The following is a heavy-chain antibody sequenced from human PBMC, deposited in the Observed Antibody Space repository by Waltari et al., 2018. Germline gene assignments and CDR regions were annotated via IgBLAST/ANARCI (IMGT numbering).Heavy chain of an antibody. CDR3: ARYGEVPPNYFFDY. V-gene: IGHV4-34*01. CDR2: IHFSGST. J-gene: IGHJ4*01. D-gene: IGHD2-21*01. CDR1: GESFLGYF. Sequence: QVQLHQWGAGQLKPSETLSLTCAVSGESFLGYFWSCIRQSPGNGLEWLGAIHFSGSTNNNPTLASRLSLSVDTTKKQFSLRLTSVTAADAALYFCARYGEVPPNYFFDYWGQGTLVTVSS.